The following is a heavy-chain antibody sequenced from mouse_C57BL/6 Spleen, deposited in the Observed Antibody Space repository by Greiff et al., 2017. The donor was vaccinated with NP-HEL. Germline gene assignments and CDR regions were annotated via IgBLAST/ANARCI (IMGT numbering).Heavy chain of an antibody. CDR3: ARGYYFDY. Sequence: VKLVESGPGLVAPSQCLSITCTASGFTFTSYGVTWVRQPPGKGLEWLGVIWRDGSTNDHSALISRMSISKDNTKSQVFLKLNSLQTDDTATYYCARGYYFDYWGQGTTLTVSS. V-gene: IGHV2-3*01. J-gene: IGHJ2*01. CDR2: IWRDGST. CDR1: GFTFTSYG.